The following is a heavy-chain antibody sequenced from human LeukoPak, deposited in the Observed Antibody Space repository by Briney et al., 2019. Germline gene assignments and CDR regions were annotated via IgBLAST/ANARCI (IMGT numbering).Heavy chain of an antibody. CDR2: ISYDGSNK. CDR1: GFTFSSYA. D-gene: IGHD1-26*01. Sequence: HPGGSLRLSCAASGFTFSSYAMHWVRQAPGKGLEWVAVISYDGSNKYYADSVKGRFTISRDNSKNTLYLQMNSLRAEDTAVYYCARAWTNSGSYYFDYWGQGTLVTVSS. V-gene: IGHV3-30-3*01. J-gene: IGHJ4*02. CDR3: ARAWTNSGSYYFDY.